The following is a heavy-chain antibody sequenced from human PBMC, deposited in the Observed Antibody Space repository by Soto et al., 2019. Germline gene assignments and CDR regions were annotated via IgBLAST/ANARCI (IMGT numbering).Heavy chain of an antibody. J-gene: IGHJ5*02. V-gene: IGHV3-74*01. CDR3: AREGVEVPAAENWIDP. CDR1: GFTFSSYW. D-gene: IGHD2-2*01. CDR2: INSDGSST. Sequence: EVQLVESGGGLVQPGGSLRLSCAASGFTFSSYWMHWVRQAPGKGLVWVSRINSDGSSTSYADSVKGRFTISRDNAKTXLDLQMTSLRAEYTAVYYCAREGVEVPAAENWIDPWGQGTLVAVSS.